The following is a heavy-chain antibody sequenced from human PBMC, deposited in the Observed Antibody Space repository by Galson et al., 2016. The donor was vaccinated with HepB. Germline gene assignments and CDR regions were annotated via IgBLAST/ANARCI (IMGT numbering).Heavy chain of an antibody. Sequence: LSLTCTVSGGSITSFFWSWLRQTPEKGLQWIGYVSDTGNTKYHPSLESRATISVDTSRKQFSLRLTSVTAADTAVYYCARDRINGSYSYYGLDVWGQGSTVTVSS. J-gene: IGHJ6*02. D-gene: IGHD2-21*01. V-gene: IGHV4-59*01. CDR3: ARDRINGSYSYYGLDV. CDR2: VSDTGNT. CDR1: GGSITSFF.